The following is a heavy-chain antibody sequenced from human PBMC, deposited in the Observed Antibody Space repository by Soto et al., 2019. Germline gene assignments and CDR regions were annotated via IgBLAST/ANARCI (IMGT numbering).Heavy chain of an antibody. CDR1: GFTFSSYG. CDR2: IWYDGSNK. Sequence: QVQLVESGGGVVQPGRSLRLSCAASGFTFSSYGMNWVRQAPCKGLEWVAVIWYDGSNKYYADSVKGRFTISRDNSKNTLYLQMNSLRAEDTAVYYCARDRGWYVDYWGQGTLVTVSS. D-gene: IGHD6-19*01. CDR3: ARDRGWYVDY. J-gene: IGHJ4*02. V-gene: IGHV3-33*01.